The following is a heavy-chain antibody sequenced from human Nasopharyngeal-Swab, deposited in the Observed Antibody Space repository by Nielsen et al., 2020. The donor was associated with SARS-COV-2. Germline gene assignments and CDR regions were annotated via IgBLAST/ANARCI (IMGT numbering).Heavy chain of an antibody. CDR3: ASRYSSLRTFDY. CDR2: ISGSGGSS. D-gene: IGHD6-13*01. V-gene: IGHV3-23*01. J-gene: IGHJ4*02. CDR1: GFTFSSYG. Sequence: GESLKISCAASGFTFSSYGMHWVRQAPGKGLEWVSVISGSGGSSYYADSVKGRFTISRDNSKNTLYLQMNSLKAEDTALYYCASRYSSLRTFDYWGQGTLVTVSS.